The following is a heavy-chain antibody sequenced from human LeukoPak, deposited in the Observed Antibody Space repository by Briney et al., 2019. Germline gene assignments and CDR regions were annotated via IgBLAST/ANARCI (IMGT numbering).Heavy chain of an antibody. J-gene: IGHJ4*02. CDR1: GFTLSSYW. Sequence: GGSLRLTCAASGFTLSSYWMSWVRQAPGKGLEWVANIKQDGSEKYYVDSEKGRFTISSDNAKHSLYLQMNSLRAEDTAVYSCARDRRTEFDHWGQGTLVTVSS. V-gene: IGHV3-7*01. CDR2: IKQDGSEK. CDR3: ARDRRTEFDH.